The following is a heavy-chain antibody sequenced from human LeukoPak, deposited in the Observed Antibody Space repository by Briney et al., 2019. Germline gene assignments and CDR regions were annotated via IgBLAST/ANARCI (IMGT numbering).Heavy chain of an antibody. V-gene: IGHV3-53*01. Sequence: PGGSLRLSCAASGFTVSSNYVSWVRQAPGKGLEWVSVIYSGGNTYSADSVKGRFTISRDNSENTLYLPMNSLRAEDTAVYYCASSDSGSSSWALFDYWGQGTLVTVSS. CDR3: ASSDSGSSSWALFDY. D-gene: IGHD6-13*01. CDR2: IYSGGNT. J-gene: IGHJ4*02. CDR1: GFTVSSNY.